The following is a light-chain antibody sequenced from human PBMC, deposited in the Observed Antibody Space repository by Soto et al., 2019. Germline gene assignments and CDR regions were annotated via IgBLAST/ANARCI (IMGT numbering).Light chain of an antibody. CDR1: QSVSSY. CDR2: DAS. J-gene: IGKJ2*01. Sequence: EIVLTQSPATLSLSPGQSATLSCRASQSVSSYLAWYQQKPGQAPRLLIYDASNRATGIPARFSGSGSGTDFTLTISSEEPEDFAVYYCQRRSNWPPRTCGQGTKLDIK. CDR3: QRRSNWPPRT. V-gene: IGKV3-11*01.